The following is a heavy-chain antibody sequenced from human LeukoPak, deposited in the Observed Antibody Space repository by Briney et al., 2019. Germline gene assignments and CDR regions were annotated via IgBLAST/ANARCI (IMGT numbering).Heavy chain of an antibody. CDR1: GFTFSTYS. Sequence: GGSLRLSCAASGFTFSTYSMNWVRQAPGKGLEWVSGISASGSSTYYADSVKGRFTISGDSYKNRLFLQMNSLRDDDTAVYYCEKPSSSGWIYYGLDVWGQGTTVTVSS. J-gene: IGHJ6*02. V-gene: IGHV3-23*01. CDR3: EKPSSSGWIYYGLDV. D-gene: IGHD6-19*01. CDR2: ISASGSST.